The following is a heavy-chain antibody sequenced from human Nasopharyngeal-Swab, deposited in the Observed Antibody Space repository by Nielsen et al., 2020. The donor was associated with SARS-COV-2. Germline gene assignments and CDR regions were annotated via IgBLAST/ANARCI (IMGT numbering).Heavy chain of an antibody. J-gene: IGHJ6*02. Sequence: VSVKVSCKDSGYTFTSYAMHWVRQAPGQRLEWMGWINAGNGNTKYSQKFQGRVTITRDTSASTAYMELSSLRSEDTAVYYCARDDYYYYGMDVWGQGTTVTVSS. CDR1: GYTFTSYA. CDR3: ARDDYYYYGMDV. CDR2: INAGNGNT. V-gene: IGHV1-3*01.